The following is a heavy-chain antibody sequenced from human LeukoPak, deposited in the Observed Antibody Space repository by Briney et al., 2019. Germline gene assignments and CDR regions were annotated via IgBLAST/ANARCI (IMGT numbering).Heavy chain of an antibody. Sequence: PGGSLRFSCAASGFTFSDYAMSWVRQAPGKGLEWVSLISGNGGNTYYADSVKGRFTVSRDNSKNTLYLQMSSLRAEDTAVYYCARRYGAETYYNPLFDYWGQGTLVTASS. V-gene: IGHV3-23*01. CDR2: ISGNGGNT. CDR3: ARRYGAETYYNPLFDY. D-gene: IGHD3-10*01. J-gene: IGHJ4*02. CDR1: GFTFSDYA.